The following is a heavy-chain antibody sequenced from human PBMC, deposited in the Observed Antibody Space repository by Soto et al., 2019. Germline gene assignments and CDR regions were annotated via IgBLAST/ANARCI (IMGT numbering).Heavy chain of an antibody. D-gene: IGHD3-10*01. Sequence: PSETLSLTCTVSGGSISGYYWSWIRQPPGKGLEWIGYIYYSGSTNYNPSLKSRVTISVDTSKNQFSLKVSSVTAADTAVYYCARLEGSGSYYHRHFDYWGQGTLVTVSS. CDR1: GGSISGYY. CDR3: ARLEGSGSYYHRHFDY. CDR2: IYYSGST. J-gene: IGHJ4*02. V-gene: IGHV4-59*08.